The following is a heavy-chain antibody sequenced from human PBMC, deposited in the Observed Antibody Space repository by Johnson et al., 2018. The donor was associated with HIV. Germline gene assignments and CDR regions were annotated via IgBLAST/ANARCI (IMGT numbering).Heavy chain of an antibody. CDR2: VNWNGGST. D-gene: IGHD4-17*01. J-gene: IGHJ3*02. V-gene: IGHV3-20*04. Sequence: VLLVESGGRVVRPGGSLRLSCVASGFMFADYGMSWVRQVPGKGLEWVSGVNWNGGSTGYADSAKGRFSISRDNAKNSLCLQMNSLRAEDTAMDYCARYSVYGDYDGVDAFDMWGQGTMFTVSS. CDR3: ARYSVYGDYDGVDAFDM. CDR1: GFMFADYG.